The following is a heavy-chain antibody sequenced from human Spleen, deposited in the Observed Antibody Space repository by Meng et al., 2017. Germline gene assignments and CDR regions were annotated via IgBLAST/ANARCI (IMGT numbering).Heavy chain of an antibody. CDR3: ARVGWFGESPYYFDY. CDR1: GYTFTTYA. J-gene: IGHJ4*02. V-gene: IGHV7-4-1*02. Sequence: QVQLEQSGSELKQPGASVKVSCKASGYTFTTYAMTWVRQAPRQGLEYMGWINTKTGNPTYAQGFTGRFAFSLDTSVSTAYLQISSLKAEDTAVYYCARVGWFGESPYYFDYWGQGTLVTVSS. CDR2: INTKTGNP. D-gene: IGHD3-10*01.